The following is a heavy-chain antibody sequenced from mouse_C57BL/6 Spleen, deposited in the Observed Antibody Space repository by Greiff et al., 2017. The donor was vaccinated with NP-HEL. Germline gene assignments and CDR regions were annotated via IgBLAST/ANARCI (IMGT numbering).Heavy chain of an antibody. Sequence: QVQLQQSGAELMKPGASVKLSCKATGYTFTGYWIEWVKQRPGHGLEWIGEILPGSGSTNYNEKFKGKATFTADTSSNTAYMQLSSLTTEDSAIYYCARGPIYYGNYDYAMDYWGQGTSVTVSS. CDR3: ARGPIYYGNYDYAMDY. D-gene: IGHD2-1*01. CDR1: GYTFTGYW. J-gene: IGHJ4*01. CDR2: ILPGSGST. V-gene: IGHV1-9*01.